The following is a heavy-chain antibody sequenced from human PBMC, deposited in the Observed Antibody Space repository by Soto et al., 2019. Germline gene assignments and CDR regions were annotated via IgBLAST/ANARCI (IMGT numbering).Heavy chain of an antibody. D-gene: IGHD5-12*01. CDR2: IKAAGGDT. CDR3: KRDVVASSPPGADY. Sequence: EVQLLASGGDLVRPGGSLRLSCAGSGFMFSNYPMSWVRQAPGKGPEWVAAIKAAGGDTYYADSVKGRFTISRDNFNDMLYLQMNSLTVEDTAMYYCKRDVVASSPPGADYWGQGILVTVSS. V-gene: IGHV3-23*01. CDR1: GFMFSNYP. J-gene: IGHJ4*02.